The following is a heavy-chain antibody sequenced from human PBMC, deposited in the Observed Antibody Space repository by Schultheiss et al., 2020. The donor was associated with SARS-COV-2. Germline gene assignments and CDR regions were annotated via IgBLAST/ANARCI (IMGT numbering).Heavy chain of an antibody. Sequence: SETLSLTCAVYGWSLSGYYWSWIRQPPGKGLEWIGDINQRGGTNDNPSLRSRVTISIDTSNNQFSLTLDSVTAADTAVYYCARGRDATMIRGPWFDPWGQGTLVTVSS. D-gene: IGHD3-10*01. CDR1: GWSLSGYY. CDR3: ARGRDATMIRGPWFDP. CDR2: INQRGGT. J-gene: IGHJ5*02. V-gene: IGHV4-34*01.